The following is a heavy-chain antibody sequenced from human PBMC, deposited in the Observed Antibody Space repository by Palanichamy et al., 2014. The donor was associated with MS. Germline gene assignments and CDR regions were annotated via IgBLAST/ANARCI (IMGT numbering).Heavy chain of an antibody. CDR2: MSHSGSTI. CDR3: ARGTREDSSPQFVGYYYFMDL. V-gene: IGHV3-48*03. Sequence: DVQLVESGGGLVQPGGSLRLSCAASGFKFGVHEMNWVRLTPGKGLEWLTYMSHSGSTIYYSDSVKGRFTISRDNPQNMLYLQMNRLRVEDSALYFCARGTREDSSPQFVGYYYFMDLWGTGTTVTVSS. CDR1: GFKFGVHE. J-gene: IGHJ6*03. D-gene: IGHD2-15*01.